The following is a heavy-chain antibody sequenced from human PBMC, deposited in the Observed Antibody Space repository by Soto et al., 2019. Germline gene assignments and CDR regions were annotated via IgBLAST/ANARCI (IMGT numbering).Heavy chain of an antibody. J-gene: IGHJ4*02. CDR3: ATVAIGSYSWRDY. CDR2: INSDGSTT. Sequence: EVQLVESGGGLVQPGGSLRLSCADSGFTFSTYWMHWVRQAPGKGLVWVSRINSDGSTTTYADSVKGRFTISRDNAKNTLYLQMNSLRAEDTAVYYCATVAIGSYSWRDYWGQGTLVTVSS. V-gene: IGHV3-74*01. CDR1: GFTFSTYW. D-gene: IGHD1-26*01.